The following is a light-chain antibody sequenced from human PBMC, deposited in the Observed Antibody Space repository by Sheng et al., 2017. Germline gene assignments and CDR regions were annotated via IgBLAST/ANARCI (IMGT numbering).Light chain of an antibody. J-gene: IGKJ1*01. CDR2: AAS. CDR3: QQSYNPPWT. CDR1: QSITTY. Sequence: DIQMTQSPSSLSASVGDRVTITCRASQSITTYLNWYQQKPGTAPNLVIYAASSLQSGVPSRFSGSGSGTDFTLTISSLQPEDFASYFCQQSYNPPWTFGQGTKVEI. V-gene: IGKV1-39*01.